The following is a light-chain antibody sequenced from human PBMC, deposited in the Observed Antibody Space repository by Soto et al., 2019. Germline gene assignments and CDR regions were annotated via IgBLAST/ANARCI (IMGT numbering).Light chain of an antibody. CDR3: QVWDSDSDHWV. CDR2: DDR. J-gene: IGLJ3*02. Sequence: SYELTQAPSVSVVPGQRARITCAGNKLADKSVHWYQQKPGQAPGLVVYDDRDRPSGVPERFSGTNSDNVAALTIFRVEAGDEADYFCQVWDSDSDHWVFGGGTKLTVL. V-gene: IGLV3-21*02. CDR1: KLADKS.